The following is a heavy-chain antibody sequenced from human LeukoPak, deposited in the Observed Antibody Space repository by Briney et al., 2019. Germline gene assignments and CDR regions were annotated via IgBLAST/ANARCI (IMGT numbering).Heavy chain of an antibody. CDR3: ASRPRADMGPLDY. Sequence: TGGSLRLSCAASGFTFSSCAVTWVRQAPGKGLEWVASITGDGTRTYYTDSVKGRFTISRDNSKNTLYLQMNSLRADETAIYYCASRPRADMGPLDYWGQGTLVTVST. CDR1: GFTFSSCA. J-gene: IGHJ4*02. D-gene: IGHD1-14*01. CDR2: ITGDGTRT. V-gene: IGHV3-23*01.